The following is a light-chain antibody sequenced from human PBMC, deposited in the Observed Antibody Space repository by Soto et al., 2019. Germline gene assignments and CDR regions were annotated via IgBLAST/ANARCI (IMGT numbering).Light chain of an antibody. V-gene: IGKV3-15*01. J-gene: IGKJ2*01. CDR2: GAS. CDR3: QQYHNWPPYT. Sequence: ELVMTQSPATLSVSPGERATLSCRASQSISSNLAWYQQKPGQAPRLLVYGASTRATGIPARFSGSGSGTEFTLTISSLQSEYFAVYYCQQYHNWPPYTFGQGTKLEIK. CDR1: QSISSN.